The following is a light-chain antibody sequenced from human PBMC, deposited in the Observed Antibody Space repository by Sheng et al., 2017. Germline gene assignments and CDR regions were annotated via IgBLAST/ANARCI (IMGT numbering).Light chain of an antibody. J-gene: IGKJ3*01. V-gene: IGKV1-39*01. Sequence: DIQMAQSPSSLSASVGDRVTITCRASQALSSYLNWYHQKPGKAPELLIYAATKLQSGVPSRFRGGGSGTDFTLTISGLQGEDFGTYYCQQTFTTPFTFGTGTKVDL. CDR2: AAT. CDR1: QALSSY. CDR3: QQTFTTPFT.